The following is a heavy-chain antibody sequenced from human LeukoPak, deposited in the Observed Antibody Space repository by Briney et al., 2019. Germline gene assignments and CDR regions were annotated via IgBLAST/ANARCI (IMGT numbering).Heavy chain of an antibody. CDR1: GFTFSSYG. CDR2: IRYDGSNK. J-gene: IGHJ4*02. D-gene: IGHD5-24*01. Sequence: GGSLRLSCAASGFTFSSYGMHWVRQAPGKGLEWVAFIRYDGSNKYYADSVKGRFTISRDNSKNTLYLQMNSLRAEDTAVYYCAKDFHRWVATSLDYWGQGTLVTVSS. V-gene: IGHV3-30*02. CDR3: AKDFHRWVATSLDY.